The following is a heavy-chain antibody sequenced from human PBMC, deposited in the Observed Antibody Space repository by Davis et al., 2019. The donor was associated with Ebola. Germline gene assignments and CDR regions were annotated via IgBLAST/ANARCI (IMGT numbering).Heavy chain of an antibody. Sequence: ASVKVSCKASGYTFTSYYMHWVRQAPGQGLEWMGIINPSGGSTSYAQTFQGRVTMTRDTSTSTVYMELSSLRSEDTAVYYCASNRDTAMPLGAFDIWGQGTMVTVSS. V-gene: IGHV1-46*01. D-gene: IGHD5-18*01. CDR2: INPSGGST. CDR1: GYTFTSYY. CDR3: ASNRDTAMPLGAFDI. J-gene: IGHJ3*02.